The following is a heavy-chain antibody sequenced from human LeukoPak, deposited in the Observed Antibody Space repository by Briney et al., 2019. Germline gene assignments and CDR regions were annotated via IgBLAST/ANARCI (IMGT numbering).Heavy chain of an antibody. V-gene: IGHV1-69*13. CDR2: IIPIFGTA. D-gene: IGHD3-22*01. CDR1: GDTFNSFA. CDR3: ARVPYYYDSSGYFFDY. Sequence: VASVKVSCKASGDTFNSFAINWVRQAPGQGLEWMGGIIPIFGTANYAQKFQGRVTITADESTSTAYMELSSLRSEDTAVYYCARVPYYYDSSGYFFDYWGQGTLVTVSS. J-gene: IGHJ4*02.